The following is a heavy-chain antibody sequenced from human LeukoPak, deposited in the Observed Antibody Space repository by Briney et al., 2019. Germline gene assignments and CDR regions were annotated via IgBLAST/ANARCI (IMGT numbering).Heavy chain of an antibody. V-gene: IGHV4-38-2*02. J-gene: IGHJ4*02. Sequence: SETLSLTCTVSGYSISSGYYWGWIRQPPGKGLEWIGSIYHRGSTNYNPSLKSRVTISVDTSKNQFSLKLSSVTAADTAVYYCARDHLSGGFDYWGQGTLVTVSS. CDR1: GYSISSGYY. CDR2: IYHRGST. CDR3: ARDHLSGGFDY. D-gene: IGHD2/OR15-2a*01.